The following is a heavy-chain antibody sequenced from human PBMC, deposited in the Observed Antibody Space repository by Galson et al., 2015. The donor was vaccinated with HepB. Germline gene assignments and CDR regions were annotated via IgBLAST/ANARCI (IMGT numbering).Heavy chain of an antibody. CDR3: ARLTGSYYRVGAFDP. Sequence: QSGAEVKKPGESLKISCKGSGYSFTSHWIGWVRQMPGKGLEWMGIIYPGDSDTRYSPSFQGQVTISADKSISTAYLQWSSLKASDTAMYYCARLTGSYYRVGAFDPWGQGTLVTVSS. CDR1: GYSFTSHW. CDR2: IYPGDSDT. D-gene: IGHD3-10*01. J-gene: IGHJ5*02. V-gene: IGHV5-51*03.